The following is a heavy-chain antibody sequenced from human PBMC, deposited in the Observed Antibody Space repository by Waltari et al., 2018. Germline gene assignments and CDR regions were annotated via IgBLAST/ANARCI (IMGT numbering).Heavy chain of an antibody. D-gene: IGHD2-15*01. Sequence: QVQLVQSGAEVKKPGSSVKVSCKASGGTFSSYAISWVRQAPGQGLEWRGVVIPSLGIANYAQKVQGRCTITADKSTSTGYMELSSLRSEDTAVYYCARGEPYCRGGSCWFDPWGQGTLVTVSS. V-gene: IGHV1-69*10. CDR2: VIPSLGIA. CDR1: GGTFSSYA. CDR3: ARGEPYCRGGSCWFDP. J-gene: IGHJ5*02.